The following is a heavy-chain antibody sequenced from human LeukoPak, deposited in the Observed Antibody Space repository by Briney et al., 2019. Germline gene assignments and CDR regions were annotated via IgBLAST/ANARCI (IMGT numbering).Heavy chain of an antibody. CDR2: INPSGGST. V-gene: IGHV1-46*01. Sequence: ASVKVSCKASGYTFTSYYMHWVRQAPGQGLEWMGIINPSGGSTSYAQKFQGRVTMTRDTSTSTVYMELSSLRSEDTAVYYCARDYYASSAIPHWFDPWGQGTLVTVSS. CDR1: GYTFTSYY. CDR3: ARDYYASSAIPHWFDP. D-gene: IGHD3-22*01. J-gene: IGHJ5*02.